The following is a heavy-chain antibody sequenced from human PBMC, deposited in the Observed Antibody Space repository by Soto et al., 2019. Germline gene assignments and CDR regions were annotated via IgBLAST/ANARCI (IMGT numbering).Heavy chain of an antibody. CDR3: ARDHSVDY. D-gene: IGHD2-21*01. CDR2: ISYDGSNK. Sequence: QVQLVESGGGVVQPGRSLRLSCVASGFTFSSYAMHWVRQAPGKGLEWVAVISYDGSNKYYADSVKGRFTISRDNSKNTLYLQMNSLRAEDTAVYYCARDHSVDYWGQGTLVTVSS. CDR1: GFTFSSYA. J-gene: IGHJ4*02. V-gene: IGHV3-30-3*01.